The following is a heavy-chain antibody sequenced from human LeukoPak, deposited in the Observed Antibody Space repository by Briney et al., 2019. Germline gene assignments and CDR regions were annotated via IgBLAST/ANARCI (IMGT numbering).Heavy chain of an antibody. V-gene: IGHV1-8*01. CDR2: MNTKSGNT. J-gene: IGHJ3*02. CDR1: GYTFTSYD. CDR3: ARAPDQPGDAFDI. Sequence: ASVKVSCKASGYTFTSYDINWVRQATGQGLEWMGWMNTKSGNTGYAQKFPGRVTMTRNTSISTAYMELSSLRSEDTAVYYCARAPDQPGDAFDIWGQGTTVTVSS. D-gene: IGHD2-2*01.